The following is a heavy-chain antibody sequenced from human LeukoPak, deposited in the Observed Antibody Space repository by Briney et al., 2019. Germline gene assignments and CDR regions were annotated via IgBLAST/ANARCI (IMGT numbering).Heavy chain of an antibody. CDR1: GGSISSSSYY. Sequence: SETLSLTCTVSGGSISSSSYYWGWIRQPPGKGLEWIGSIYYSGSTYYNPSLKSRVTISVDTSKNQFSPKLSSVTAADTAVYYCARHCLPYGSGSYYKGPYYYYYYMDVWGKGTTVTVSS. J-gene: IGHJ6*03. CDR2: IYYSGST. D-gene: IGHD3-10*01. CDR3: ARHCLPYGSGSYYKGPYYYYYYMDV. V-gene: IGHV4-39*01.